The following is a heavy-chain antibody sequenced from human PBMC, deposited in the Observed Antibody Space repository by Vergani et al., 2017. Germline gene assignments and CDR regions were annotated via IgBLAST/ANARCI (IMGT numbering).Heavy chain of an antibody. V-gene: IGHV1-69*01. CDR1: GGTFTSYA. CDR3: ARDVGGRYCGGDCPPVIGVYFDL. CDR2: ITPIFGTA. J-gene: IGHJ2*01. D-gene: IGHD2-21*02. Sequence: QVQLVQSGAEVKKPGSSVKVSCKASGGTFTSYAISWVRQAPGQGLEWMGGITPIFGTANYAQKFQGRVTITADESTSTAYMELSSLRSEDTAVYYCARDVGGRYCGGDCPPVIGVYFDLWGRGTLVTVSS.